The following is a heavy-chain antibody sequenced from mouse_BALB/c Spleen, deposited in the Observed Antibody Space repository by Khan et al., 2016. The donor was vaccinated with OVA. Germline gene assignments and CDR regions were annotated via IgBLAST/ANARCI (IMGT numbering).Heavy chain of an antibody. D-gene: IGHD1-1*01. V-gene: IGHV1-20*02. J-gene: IGHJ2*01. CDR3: ARKNGSDFDY. Sequence: EVQLQESGPELVKPGASVKISCKASGYSFTGYFMNWVMQSLGKSLEWIGRINPHIGETFYNQKFVGKATLTVDESSSTAHMELRSLASEDSAVYYCARKNGSDFDYWGQGTTLTVSS. CDR2: INPHIGET. CDR1: GYSFTGYF.